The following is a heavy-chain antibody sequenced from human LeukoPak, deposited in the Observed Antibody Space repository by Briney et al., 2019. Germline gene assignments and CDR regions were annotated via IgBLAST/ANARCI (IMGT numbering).Heavy chain of an antibody. CDR1: GFTFSSYS. D-gene: IGHD3-9*01. CDR3: ATHRGYFERPFDY. J-gene: IGHJ4*02. V-gene: IGHV3-21*01. Sequence: GGSLRLSCAASGFTFSSYSMNWVRQAPGKGLEWVSSISSSSSYIYYADSVKGRFTISRGNAKNSLYLQMNSLRAEDTAVYYCATHRGYFERPFDYWGQGTLVTVSS. CDR2: ISSSSSYI.